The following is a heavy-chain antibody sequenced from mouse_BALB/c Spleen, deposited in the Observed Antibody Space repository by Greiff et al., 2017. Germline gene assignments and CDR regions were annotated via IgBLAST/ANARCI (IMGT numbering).Heavy chain of an antibody. Sequence: EVKLVESGGVLVKPGGSLKLSCAASGFTFSSYGMSWVRQTPDKRLEWVASISSGGSYTYYPDSVKGRFTISRDNAKNTLYLQMSSLKSEDTAMYYCARQRTAVVYFDYWGQGTTLTVSA. CDR2: ISSGGSYT. CDR1: GFTFSSYG. J-gene: IGHJ2*01. D-gene: IGHD1-1*01. V-gene: IGHV5-6*01. CDR3: ARQRTAVVYFDY.